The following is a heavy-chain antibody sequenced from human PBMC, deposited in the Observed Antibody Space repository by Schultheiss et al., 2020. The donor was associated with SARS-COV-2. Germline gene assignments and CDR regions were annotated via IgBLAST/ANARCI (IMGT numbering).Heavy chain of an antibody. CDR2: IYYSGST. D-gene: IGHD2-15*01. J-gene: IGHJ4*02. Sequence: SETLSLTCTVSGGSISSSGYYWSWIRQHPGKGLEWIKYIYYSGSTYYNPSLKSRVTISVDTSKNQFSLKLSSVTAADTAVYYCARHGSCSGGSCYNFDYWGQGTLVTVSS. V-gene: IGHV4-31*03. CDR1: GGSISSSGYY. CDR3: ARHGSCSGGSCYNFDY.